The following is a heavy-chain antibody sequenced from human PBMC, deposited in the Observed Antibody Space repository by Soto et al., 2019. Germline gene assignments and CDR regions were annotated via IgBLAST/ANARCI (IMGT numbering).Heavy chain of an antibody. D-gene: IGHD6-6*01. CDR3: ARGLSASHYDN. J-gene: IGHJ4*02. CDR2: IYYSGST. CDR1: GGSISTGGYY. V-gene: IGHV4-31*03. Sequence: QVQLQESGPGLVKPSQTLSLTCTVSGGSISTGGYYWTWIRQHPGKGLEWIGYIYYSGSTYYNPSLKSRVIISIDTSKNQFSLKLSSVTAAGTAVYYCARGLSASHYDNWGQGTLVTVSS.